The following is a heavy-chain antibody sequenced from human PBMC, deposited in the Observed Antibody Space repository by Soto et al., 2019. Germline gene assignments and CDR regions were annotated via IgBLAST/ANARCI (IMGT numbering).Heavy chain of an antibody. D-gene: IGHD3-10*01. CDR3: ARHPGNYYAQFDY. V-gene: IGHV4-59*08. J-gene: IGHJ4*02. Sequence: SDTLSLTCTVSCGSISSYYGIWILPPPGKGLEWIGYIYYGGTSSYNPSLKSRVTIALETSKSQISLKLTSVTAADTAVYYCARHPGNYYAQFDYWGQGTLVTVSS. CDR1: CGSISSYY. CDR2: IYYGGTS.